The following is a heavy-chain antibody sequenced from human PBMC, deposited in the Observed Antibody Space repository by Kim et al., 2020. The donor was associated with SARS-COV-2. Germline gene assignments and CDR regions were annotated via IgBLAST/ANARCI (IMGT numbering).Heavy chain of an antibody. J-gene: IGHJ4*01. CDR3: RGYYDSSTSYYYVDY. CDR2: ISGSGSII. D-gene: IGHD3-22*01. V-gene: IGHV3-23*01. CDR1: RFAFSTYA. Sequence: GGSLRLSCAASRFAFSTYAMSWVRQAPGKGLEWVSAISGSGSIIYYADSVKGRFTISRDNSKNTLYLQMNSLRVEDTAVYYCRGYYDSSTSYYYVDYWG.